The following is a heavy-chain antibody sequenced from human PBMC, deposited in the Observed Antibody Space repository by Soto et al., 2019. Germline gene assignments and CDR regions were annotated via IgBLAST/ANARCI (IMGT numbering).Heavy chain of an antibody. D-gene: IGHD5-12*01. CDR1: GFTFSSYG. CDR3: ARGIWLQLGPDY. V-gene: IGHV3-33*01. CDR2: IWYDGSNK. J-gene: IGHJ4*02. Sequence: PGGSLRLSCAASGFTFSSYGMHWVRQAPGKGLEWVAVIWYDGSNKNYADSVKGRFIISRDNTRNTLYLEMNSLRAEDTAIYYCARGIWLQLGPDYWGQGTLVTVSS.